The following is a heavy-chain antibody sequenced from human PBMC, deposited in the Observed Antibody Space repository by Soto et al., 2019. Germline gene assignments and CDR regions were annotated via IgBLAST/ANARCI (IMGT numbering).Heavy chain of an antibody. D-gene: IGHD1-1*01. CDR3: ARGGGLERPRPYYYYYYYMDV. J-gene: IGHJ6*03. CDR1: GGSISSGGYC. V-gene: IGHV4-61*08. CDR2: INHSGST. Sequence: PSETLSLTCTVSGGSISSGGYCWSWIRQPPGKGLEWIGYINHSGSTNYNPSRRSRVTISVDTSKNQFSLKLSSVTAADTAVYYCARGGGLERPRPYYYYYYYMDVWGKGTTVTVSS.